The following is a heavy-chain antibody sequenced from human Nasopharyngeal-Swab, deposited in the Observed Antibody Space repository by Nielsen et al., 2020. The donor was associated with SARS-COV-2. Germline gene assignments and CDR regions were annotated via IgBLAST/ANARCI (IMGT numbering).Heavy chain of an antibody. D-gene: IGHD3-10*01. CDR1: GGSISSYY. Sequence: SETLSLTCTVSGGSISSYYWSWIRQPPGKGLEWIGYIYYSGSTNYNPSLKSRVTISVDTSKNQFSLKLSSVIAADTAVYYCARDRRRGSGEVIKVHGANYYYYGMDVWGQGTTVTVSS. CDR2: IYYSGST. V-gene: IGHV4-59*01. CDR3: ARDRRRGSGEVIKVHGANYYYYGMDV. J-gene: IGHJ6*02.